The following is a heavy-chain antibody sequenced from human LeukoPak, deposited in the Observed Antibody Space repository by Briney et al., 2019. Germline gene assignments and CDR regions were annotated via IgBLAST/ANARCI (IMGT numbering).Heavy chain of an antibody. D-gene: IGHD6-13*01. CDR1: GFRFSHHG. CDR2: IRDDGEKE. V-gene: IGHV3-30*02. CDR3: AKDFTPSSGWYNYYYMDV. Sequence: GGSLRLSCAASGFRFSHHGMHWVRQAPGKGLEWVAFIRDDGEKEYYGDSVKGRFTISRDDSDNTVYLQMTSLRREDTAVYYCAKDFTPSSGWYNYYYMDVWGTGTAVIVSS. J-gene: IGHJ6*03.